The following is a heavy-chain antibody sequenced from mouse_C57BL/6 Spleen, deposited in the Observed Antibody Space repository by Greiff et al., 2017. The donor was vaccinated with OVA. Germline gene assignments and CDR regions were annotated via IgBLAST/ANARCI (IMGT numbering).Heavy chain of an antibody. J-gene: IGHJ4*01. V-gene: IGHV1-82*01. CDR3: AKDYGSSDGNAMDY. CDR1: GYAFSSSW. D-gene: IGHD1-1*01. CDR2: IYPGDGDT. Sequence: QVQLKQSGPELVKPGASVKLSCKASGYAFSSSWMNWVKQRPGQGLEWIGLIYPGDGDTHYNGKFKGKATLTADKSSSTAYMQLSSLTSEESAVYFWAKDYGSSDGNAMDYWGQGTSVTVSS.